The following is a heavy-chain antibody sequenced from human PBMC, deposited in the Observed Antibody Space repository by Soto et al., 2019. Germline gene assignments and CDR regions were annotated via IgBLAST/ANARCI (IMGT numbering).Heavy chain of an antibody. V-gene: IGHV2-5*01. D-gene: IGHD6-6*01. J-gene: IGHJ3*02. Sequence: SGPTLVNPTETLTLTCTLSGISLSTSGVGLGWIRQTPGKALEWLALIYWNDDKHYNPSLRTRLTITKDTSKNQAVLTMTNLDPVDAATYYCARGLATLPVFAFDIWDQGTVVT. CDR3: ARGLATLPVFAFDI. CDR1: GISLSTSGVG. CDR2: IYWNDDK.